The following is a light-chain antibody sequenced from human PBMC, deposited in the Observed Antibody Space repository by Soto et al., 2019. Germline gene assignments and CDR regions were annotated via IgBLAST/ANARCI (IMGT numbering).Light chain of an antibody. Sequence: QPVLTQPASVSGSPGQSITISCTGTSSDVGAYNYVSWYQQLPDKAPKLIIYDVTYRPSGVSNRFSGSKSGNTASLTISGLQAEDEADYFCSSYTTSSTLVFGGGTKLTVL. J-gene: IGLJ3*02. V-gene: IGLV2-14*03. CDR3: SSYTTSSTLV. CDR2: DVT. CDR1: SSDVGAYNY.